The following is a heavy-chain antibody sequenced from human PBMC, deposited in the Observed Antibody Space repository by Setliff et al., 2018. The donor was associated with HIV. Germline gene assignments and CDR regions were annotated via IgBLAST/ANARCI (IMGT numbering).Heavy chain of an antibody. Sequence: SETLSLTCAVYGGSFSDYYWSWIRQPPGKGLEWIGTMYYRGTTYNNPSLKSRVTFSADTSKNQFSLRLSSVTAADTAIYYCARVPTSSWYVTTQRTKEYFHHWGQGTLVTVSS. CDR2: MYYRGTT. CDR3: ARVPTSSWYVTTQRTKEYFHH. J-gene: IGHJ1*01. D-gene: IGHD6-13*01. CDR1: GGSFSDYY. V-gene: IGHV4-34*01.